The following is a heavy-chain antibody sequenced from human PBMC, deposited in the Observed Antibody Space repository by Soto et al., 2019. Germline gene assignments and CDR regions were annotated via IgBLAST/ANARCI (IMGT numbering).Heavy chain of an antibody. CDR1: RFTINGCS. CDR2: INPNSGGT. CDR3: ARVIGGWYYFDY. Sequence: GTPAEPSWKDPRFTINGCSRRSGRQAPGKGLEWMGWINPNSGGTNYAQKFQGWVTMTRDTSISTAYMELSSLRSEDTAVYYCARVIGGWYYFDYWGQGTLVTVSS. V-gene: IGHV1-2*04. J-gene: IGHJ4*02. D-gene: IGHD6-19*01.